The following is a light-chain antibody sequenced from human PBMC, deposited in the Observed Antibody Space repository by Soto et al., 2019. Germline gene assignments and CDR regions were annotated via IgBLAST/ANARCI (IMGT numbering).Light chain of an antibody. CDR1: QDIGNE. CDR2: GAS. Sequence: IQMTQSPSSLSVSVTDRVTITCRASQDIGNELGWYQQRPGEAPELLLYGASTLRSGVPSRFSGSGSGTHFALTINNLQPEDSATYYCQQYENLPTFGQGTRLEIK. V-gene: IGKV1-6*02. CDR3: QQYENLPT. J-gene: IGKJ5*01.